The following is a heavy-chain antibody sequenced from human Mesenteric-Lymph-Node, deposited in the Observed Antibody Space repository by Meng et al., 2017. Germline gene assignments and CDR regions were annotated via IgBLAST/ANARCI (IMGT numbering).Heavy chain of an antibody. CDR2: IYYSGST. D-gene: IGHD6-13*01. J-gene: IGHJ3*02. CDR3: ARDSSSWPNDAFDI. CDR1: GGSISSGGYY. Sequence: LRLSCTVSGGSISSGGYYWSWIRQHPGKGLEWIGYIYYSGSTYYNPSLKSRVTISVDTSKNQFSLKLSSVTAADTAVYYCARDSSSWPNDAFDIWGQGTMVTVSS. V-gene: IGHV4-31*03.